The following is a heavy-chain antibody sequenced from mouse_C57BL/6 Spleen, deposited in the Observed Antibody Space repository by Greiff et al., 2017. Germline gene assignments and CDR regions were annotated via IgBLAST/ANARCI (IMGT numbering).Heavy chain of an antibody. Sequence: DVQLQESGPVLVKPGASVKMSCKASGYTFTDYYMNWVKQSHGKSLEWIGVINPYNGGTSYNQKFKGKATLTVDKSSSTAYMELNSLTSEDSAVYYCARGAFYGDWYFDVWGTGTTVTVSS. J-gene: IGHJ1*03. D-gene: IGHD1-1*02. CDR2: INPYNGGT. CDR3: ARGAFYGDWYFDV. V-gene: IGHV1-19*01. CDR1: GYTFTDYY.